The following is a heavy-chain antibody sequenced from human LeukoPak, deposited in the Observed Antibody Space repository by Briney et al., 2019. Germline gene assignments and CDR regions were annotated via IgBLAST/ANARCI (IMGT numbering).Heavy chain of an antibody. J-gene: IGHJ4*02. CDR1: GYTFTGYY. Sequence: ASVKVSCKASGYTFTGYYIHWVRQAPGQGLEWKGWINPNSGGTNYAQKFQGRVTMTRDTSISTAYMELRKLRSDDTAVYYCASRSGDRSLYYFDYWGQGTLVTVSS. D-gene: IGHD2-21*02. CDR2: INPNSGGT. CDR3: ASRSGDRSLYYFDY. V-gene: IGHV1-2*02.